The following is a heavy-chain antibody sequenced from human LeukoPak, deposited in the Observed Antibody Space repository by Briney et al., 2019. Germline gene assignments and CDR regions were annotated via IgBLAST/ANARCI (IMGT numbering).Heavy chain of an antibody. CDR3: ATGYGSGWFDA. V-gene: IGHV4-31*03. J-gene: IGHJ5*02. D-gene: IGHD3-9*01. CDR2: IDYSGKT. CDR1: GVSLSGRGY. Sequence: PSETLSLTCSVSGVSLSGRGYWGWIRQHPGKGLEWIGYIDYSGKTYYKPSLQSRVIISADTSQNQFTLKVSSVTAADTAVYYCATGYGSGWFDAWGQGAVVTVSS.